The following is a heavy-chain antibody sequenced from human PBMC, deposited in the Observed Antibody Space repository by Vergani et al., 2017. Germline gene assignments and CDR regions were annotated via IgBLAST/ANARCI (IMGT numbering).Heavy chain of an antibody. CDR1: GISMQSGSFY. J-gene: IGHJ5*02. D-gene: IGHD6-19*01. CDR3: ARHSTVEWLVKLGWIDP. CDR2: IYYSGST. V-gene: IGHV4-39*01. Sequence: QVQLHESGPGLVKPSETLSLICSVSGISMQSGSFYWTWIRQTAERRLEWIASIYYSGSTYYNPSLKSRVTISVDTSKNQFSLKLSSVTAADTAVYFCARHSTVEWLVKLGWIDPWGQGILVTVSS.